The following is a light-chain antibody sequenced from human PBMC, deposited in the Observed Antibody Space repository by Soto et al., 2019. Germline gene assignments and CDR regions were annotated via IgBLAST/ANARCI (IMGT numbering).Light chain of an antibody. CDR2: GAS. J-gene: IGKJ1*01. Sequence: AIPLTQSPSSLSASVAGRPTXCRRASQGIGNALGWYQQKPGKPPKVLIYGASNLQSGVPPRFSGSGSGTEFTLTISSLQPDDFATYYCQQYNSYSWTFGQGTKVDIK. CDR1: QGIGNA. V-gene: IGKV1-13*02. CDR3: QQYNSYSWT.